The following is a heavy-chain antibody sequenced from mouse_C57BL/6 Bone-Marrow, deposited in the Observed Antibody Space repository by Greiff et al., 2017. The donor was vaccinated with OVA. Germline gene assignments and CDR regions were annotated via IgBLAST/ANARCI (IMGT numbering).Heavy chain of an antibody. Sequence: VQLQQSGAELARPGASVKLSCKASGYTFTRYGISWVKQRTGQGLEWIGEIYPRSGNTYYNEKFKGKATLTADKSSSTAYMELSSLTSEVHVVYFCARELYYDNLAWCAYWGQGTLVTVSA. V-gene: IGHV1-81*01. D-gene: IGHD2-1*01. CDR3: ARELYYDNLAWCAY. J-gene: IGHJ3*01. CDR1: GYTFTRYG. CDR2: IYPRSGNT.